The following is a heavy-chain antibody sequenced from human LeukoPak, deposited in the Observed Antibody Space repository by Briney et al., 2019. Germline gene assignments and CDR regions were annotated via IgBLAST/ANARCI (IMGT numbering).Heavy chain of an antibody. Sequence: ASVTVSCKASGYTFTGYYMHWVRQAAGQGPEWMGWMNPSLGHTGYAQQFQGRVAMTRDISIGTAYMELTNLRSEDTAIYYCARATGTAGYYYFDCWGQGALVTVSS. J-gene: IGHJ4*02. CDR3: ARATGTAGYYYFDC. D-gene: IGHD1-26*01. CDR2: MNPSLGHT. V-gene: IGHV1-8*02. CDR1: GYTFTGYY.